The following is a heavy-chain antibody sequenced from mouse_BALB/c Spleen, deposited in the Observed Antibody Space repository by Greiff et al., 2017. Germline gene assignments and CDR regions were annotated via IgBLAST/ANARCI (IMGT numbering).Heavy chain of an antibody. CDR3: ARSRYYGSSYEGYFDV. V-gene: IGHV1-67*01. CDR2: ISTYYGNT. J-gene: IGHJ1*01. Sequence: VQLQQSGPELVRPGVSVKISCKGSSYTFTDYAMHWVKQSHAKSLEWIGVISTYYGNTNYNQKFKGKATMTVDKSSSTAYMELARLTSEDSAVYYCARSRYYGSSYEGYFDVWGAGTTVTVSS. D-gene: IGHD1-1*01. CDR1: SYTFTDYA.